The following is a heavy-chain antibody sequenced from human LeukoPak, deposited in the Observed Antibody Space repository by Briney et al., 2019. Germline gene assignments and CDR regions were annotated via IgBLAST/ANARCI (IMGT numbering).Heavy chain of an antibody. CDR2: ISSSSSTI. Sequence: GGSLRLSCAASGFTFSIYSMNWVRQAPGKGLEWVSYISSSSSTIHYVDSVKGRFTISRDDAKNSLYLQMNNLRAEDTAVYYCARTGYCSSTSCYSYYYMDVWDKGTTVTISS. D-gene: IGHD2-2*02. CDR3: ARTGYCSSTSCYSYYYMDV. J-gene: IGHJ6*03. V-gene: IGHV3-48*01. CDR1: GFTFSIYS.